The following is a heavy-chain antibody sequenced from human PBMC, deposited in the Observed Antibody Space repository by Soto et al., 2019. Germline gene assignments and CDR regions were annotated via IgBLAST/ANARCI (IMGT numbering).Heavy chain of an antibody. CDR2: TYQSGSA. CDR1: GGSISSGGYS. Sequence: KPSETLSLTCTVSGGSISSGGYSWTWIRQSPGKGLEWIGYTYQSGSAYYNPSLKSRVTISVDRSKNQFSLNLTSVTAADTAVYYCARDYYGMDVWGQGXTVTVSS. V-gene: IGHV4-30-2*06. J-gene: IGHJ6*02. CDR3: ARDYYGMDV.